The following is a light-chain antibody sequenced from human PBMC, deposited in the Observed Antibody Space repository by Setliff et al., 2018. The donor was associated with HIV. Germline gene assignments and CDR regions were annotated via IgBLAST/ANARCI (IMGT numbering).Light chain of an antibody. CDR1: NIGSKS. Sequence: SYELTQPPSVSVAPGQTARITCGGSNIGSKSVHWYQQKPGQAPVVVIYYDNDRPSGIPERFSGSNSGNTATLTISRVEAGDEADYYCQVWDSSSDHPYVFGTGTKVTVL. J-gene: IGLJ1*01. CDR2: YDN. V-gene: IGLV3-21*04. CDR3: QVWDSSSDHPYV.